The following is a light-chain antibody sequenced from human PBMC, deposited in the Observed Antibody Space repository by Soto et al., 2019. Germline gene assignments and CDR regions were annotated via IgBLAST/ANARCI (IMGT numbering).Light chain of an antibody. V-gene: IGKV3-11*01. Sequence: DIVLTQSPATLSLSPGQTATLYCRASQSVSSYLAWYQQKAGQAPRLLIYEGSNRATGIPTRFSGSGSGTDFTLTISGLEPEDFAVYYCQQRNNWPRGTFGQGTKVDI. CDR2: EGS. CDR1: QSVSSY. CDR3: QQRNNWPRGT. J-gene: IGKJ1*01.